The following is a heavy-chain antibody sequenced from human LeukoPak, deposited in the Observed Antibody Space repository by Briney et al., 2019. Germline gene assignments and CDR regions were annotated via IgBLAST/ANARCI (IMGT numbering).Heavy chain of an antibody. D-gene: IGHD5-12*01. CDR2: ISAYNGNT. J-gene: IGHJ4*02. V-gene: IGHV1-18*01. CDR1: GYTFTSYG. Sequence: ASVKVSCKASGYTFTSYGISWVRQAPGQGLEWMGWISAYNGNTNYAQKLQGRVTMTTDTSTSTTYMELRSLRSDDTAVYYCARAASYSGYDCLDYWGQGTLVTVSS. CDR3: ARAASYSGYDCLDY.